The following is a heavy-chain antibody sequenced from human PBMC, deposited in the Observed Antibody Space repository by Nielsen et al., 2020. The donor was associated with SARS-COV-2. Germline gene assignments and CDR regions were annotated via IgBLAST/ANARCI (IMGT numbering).Heavy chain of an antibody. V-gene: IGHV3-23*01. CDR2: ISGSGGIT. D-gene: IGHD2-15*01. CDR1: GLTLSYHA. J-gene: IGHJ6*02. CDR3: ARVSLNADYYYGMDV. Sequence: GGSLRLSCAASGLTLSYHAMRWVRQAPGKRLEWVSTISGSGGITYSADSVKGRFTISRDNSKSTLQLQMNSLRCEDTAVYYCARVSLNADYYYGMDVWGQGTTVTVSS.